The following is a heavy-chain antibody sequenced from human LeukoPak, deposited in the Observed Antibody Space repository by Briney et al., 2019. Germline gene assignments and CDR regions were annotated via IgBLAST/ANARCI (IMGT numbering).Heavy chain of an antibody. CDR1: GVSISTNY. Sequence: KSAATLCLSCDASGVSISTNYWSWIRQPPGKGLEWVGRIHTSGITNYNPSLKSRVTMSFDTSKNQFSLNLSSVTAADTAVYYCAREDYSSRGLDYWGQGTLVTFSS. CDR2: IHTSGIT. D-gene: IGHD6-13*01. CDR3: AREDYSSRGLDY. J-gene: IGHJ4*02. V-gene: IGHV4-4*07.